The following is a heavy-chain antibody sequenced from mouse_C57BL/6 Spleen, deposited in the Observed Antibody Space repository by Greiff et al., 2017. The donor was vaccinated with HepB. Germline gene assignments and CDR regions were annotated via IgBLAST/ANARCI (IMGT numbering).Heavy chain of an antibody. CDR2: IDPETGGT. CDR3: TRDGNYQIDY. D-gene: IGHD2-1*01. J-gene: IGHJ2*01. V-gene: IGHV1-15*01. Sequence: VQLQESGAELVRPGASVTLSCKASGYTFTDYEMHWVKQTPVHGLEWIGAIDPETGGTAYNQKFKGKAILTADKSSSTAYMELRSLTSEDSAVYYCTRDGNYQIDYWGQGTTLTVSS. CDR1: GYTFTDYE.